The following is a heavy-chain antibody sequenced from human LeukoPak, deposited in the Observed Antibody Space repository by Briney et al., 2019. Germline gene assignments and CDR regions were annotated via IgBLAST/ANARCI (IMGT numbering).Heavy chain of an antibody. CDR2: ISGSGGST. J-gene: IGHJ4*02. Sequence: PGGSLRLSCAASGFTFSSYAMSWVRQAPGKGLEWVSAISGSGGSTYYADSVKGRFTISRDNSKNTLYLQMNSLRVEDTAVYYCAKDPSVDYYGSGSPHWGQGTLVTVSS. CDR1: GFTFSSYA. D-gene: IGHD3-10*01. V-gene: IGHV3-23*01. CDR3: AKDPSVDYYGSGSPH.